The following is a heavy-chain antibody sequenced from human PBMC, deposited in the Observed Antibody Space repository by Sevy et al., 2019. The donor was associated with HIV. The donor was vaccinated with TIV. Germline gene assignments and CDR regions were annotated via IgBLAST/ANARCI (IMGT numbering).Heavy chain of an antibody. V-gene: IGHV4-59*01. CDR3: ARVAPLTGYCSSTSCYTDYYYMDV. CDR1: GGSISSYY. CDR2: IYHSGST. Sequence: SETLSLTCTVSGGSISSYYWSWIRQPPGKGLEWIGYIYHSGSTNYNPSLKSRVTISVDTSKNQFSLKLSSVTAADTAVYYCARVAPLTGYCSSTSCYTDYYYMDVWGKGTTVTVSS. J-gene: IGHJ6*03. D-gene: IGHD2-2*02.